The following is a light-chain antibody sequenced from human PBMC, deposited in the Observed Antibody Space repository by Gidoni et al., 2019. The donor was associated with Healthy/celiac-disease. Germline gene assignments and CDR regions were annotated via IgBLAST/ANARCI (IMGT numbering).Light chain of an antibody. CDR3: QQSYSTPPT. Sequence: DIQMTQSPSSLSESVGDRVTITCRASQSISSYLNWYQQKPGKAPKLLIYAAASLQSGVPSRFSGSGSGTDFTLTISSLQPEDFATYYCQQSYSTPPTFGQGTKVESK. V-gene: IGKV1-39*01. J-gene: IGKJ1*01. CDR2: AAA. CDR1: QSISSY.